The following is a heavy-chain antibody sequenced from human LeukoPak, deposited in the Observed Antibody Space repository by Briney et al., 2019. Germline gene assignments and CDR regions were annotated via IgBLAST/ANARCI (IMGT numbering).Heavy chain of an antibody. V-gene: IGHV1-3*01. CDR3: ARDQSLGSYPDY. Sequence: ASVKVSCKASGYTFTTSAMHWGRQSPGQRLEWMGWINAGSGDTKYSQKFQGRVTFTRDTSASTDYMARSSLRFEDTAVYFCARDQSLGSYPDYWGQGTLVTVSS. CDR1: GYTFTTSA. J-gene: IGHJ4*02. D-gene: IGHD3-10*01. CDR2: INAGSGDT.